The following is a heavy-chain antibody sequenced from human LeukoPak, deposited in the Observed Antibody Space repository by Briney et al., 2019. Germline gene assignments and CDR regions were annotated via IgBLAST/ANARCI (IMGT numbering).Heavy chain of an antibody. Sequence: GGSLRLSCAASGFTVSSNYMSWVRQAPGKGLEWVSVIYSGGSTYYADSVKGRFTISRDNSKNTLYLQMNSLRAEDTAVYYCAKVDGDCSGGSCYVDYWGQGTLVTVSS. CDR2: IYSGGST. J-gene: IGHJ4*02. D-gene: IGHD2-15*01. CDR1: GFTVSSNY. CDR3: AKVDGDCSGGSCYVDY. V-gene: IGHV3-53*01.